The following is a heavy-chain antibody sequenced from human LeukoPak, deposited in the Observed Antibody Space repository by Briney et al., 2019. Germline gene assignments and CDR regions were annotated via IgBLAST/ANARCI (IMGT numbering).Heavy chain of an antibody. Sequence: PSETLSLTCTVSGGSISSSSYYWGWIPQPPGKGLEWIGSINYSGSTYYNPSLKSRVTISVDTSKNQFSLKLSSVTAADTAVYYCARHKRSAVADLYYFDYWGQGTLVTVSS. CDR1: GGSISSSSYY. CDR3: ARHKRSAVADLYYFDY. CDR2: INYSGST. J-gene: IGHJ4*02. D-gene: IGHD6-19*01. V-gene: IGHV4-39*01.